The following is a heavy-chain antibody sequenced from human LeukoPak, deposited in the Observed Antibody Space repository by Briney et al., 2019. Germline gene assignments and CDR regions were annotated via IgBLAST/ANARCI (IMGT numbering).Heavy chain of an antibody. CDR1: DDPISSSNNY. CDR3: ATEIQNIAGRVY. D-gene: IGHD6-6*01. J-gene: IGHJ4*02. CDR2: LYHSGST. V-gene: IGHV4-39*07. Sequence: SETLSLTCTVSDDPISSSNNYWGWIRQAPGKGLEWIGNLYHSGSTYYNPSLKSRVSISVDTSKNQFSLNLSSVTAADTAVYYCATEIQNIAGRVYWGQGTLVTVSS.